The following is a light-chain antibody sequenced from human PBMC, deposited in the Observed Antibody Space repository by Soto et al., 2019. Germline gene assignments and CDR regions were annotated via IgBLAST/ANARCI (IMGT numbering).Light chain of an antibody. CDR2: EVS. CDR1: SSDVGKYDY. CDR3: SSYTSSSTPWV. Sequence: QSVLTQPPSASGSPGQSVTISCTGTSSDVGKYDYVSWFQHHPGKAPKLIIYEVSKRPSGVPDRFSGSKSGSTASLTVSGLQAEDEADYYCSSYTSSSTPWVFGTGTKVTVL. J-gene: IGLJ1*01. V-gene: IGLV2-8*01.